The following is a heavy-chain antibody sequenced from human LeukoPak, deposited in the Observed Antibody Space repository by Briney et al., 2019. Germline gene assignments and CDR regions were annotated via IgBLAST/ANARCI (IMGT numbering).Heavy chain of an antibody. CDR2: IWYDGSNK. CDR3: ARARYYYGSGSYSLDAFDM. D-gene: IGHD3-10*01. Sequence: GRSLRLSCAASGFTFSTYAMHWVRQAPGKGLEWAAAIWYDGSNKYYADSVNGRFTISRDNSKNTLYLQMNSLRAEGRAVYYCARARYYYGSGSYSLDAFDMWGQGTMVTVSS. V-gene: IGHV3-33*01. J-gene: IGHJ3*02. CDR1: GFTFSTYA.